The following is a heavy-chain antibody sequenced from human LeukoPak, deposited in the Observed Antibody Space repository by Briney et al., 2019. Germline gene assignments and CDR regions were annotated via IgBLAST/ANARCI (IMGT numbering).Heavy chain of an antibody. Sequence: SETLSLTCTVSGGSISSSSYYWGWIRQPPGKGLEWIGSIYYSGSTYYNPSLKSRVTISVDTSKNQFSLKLSSVTAADTAVYYCARETGSSGYYRAYAFDIWGQGTMVTVSS. V-gene: IGHV4-39*07. CDR2: IYYSGST. J-gene: IGHJ3*02. D-gene: IGHD3-22*01. CDR1: GGSISSSSYY. CDR3: ARETGSSGYYRAYAFDI.